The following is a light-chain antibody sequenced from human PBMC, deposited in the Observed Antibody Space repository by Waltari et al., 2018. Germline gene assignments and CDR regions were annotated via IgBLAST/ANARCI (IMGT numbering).Light chain of an antibody. V-gene: IGKV2-28*01. Sequence: DIVMTQSPLSLPVTPGEPASISCRSSQSLLHSNEYNCLDWYLQKPGQAPQLLIYLGSNLASGVPDMFSGSGSGTDFTLKISRVEAGDVGVYYCMQVVQVPWTFGQGTKVEIK. CDR2: LGS. J-gene: IGKJ1*01. CDR1: QSLLHSNEYNC. CDR3: MQVVQVPWT.